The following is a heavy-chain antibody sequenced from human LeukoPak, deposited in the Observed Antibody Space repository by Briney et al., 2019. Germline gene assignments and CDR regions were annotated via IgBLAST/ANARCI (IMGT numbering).Heavy chain of an antibody. CDR1: GGSICGNNW. Sequence: PSETPSLTCAVSGGSICGNNWWSWVGRPPGKGLEWIGEIYHSGSTNYNPSLKSRVTISVAKSKNQFSLKLSSVTAADTAVYYCARGFTHYYYSSGIFDYWGQGTLVTVSS. J-gene: IGHJ4*02. V-gene: IGHV4-4*02. CDR2: IYHSGST. CDR3: ARGFTHYYYSSGIFDY. D-gene: IGHD3-22*01.